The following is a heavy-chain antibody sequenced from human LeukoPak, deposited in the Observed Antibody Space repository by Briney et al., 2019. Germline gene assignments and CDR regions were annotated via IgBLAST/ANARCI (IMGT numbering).Heavy chain of an antibody. D-gene: IGHD3-3*01. CDR3: ARGQSTDFWSGYYTPPFDY. J-gene: IGHJ4*02. CDR2: INPSGGST. Sequence: ASVKVSCKASGYTFTSYYMHWVRQAPGRGLEWMGIINPSGGSTSYAQKFQGRVTMTRDTSTSTVYMELSSLRSEDTAVYYCARGQSTDFWSGYYTPPFDYWGQGTLVTVSS. V-gene: IGHV1-46*01. CDR1: GYTFTSYY.